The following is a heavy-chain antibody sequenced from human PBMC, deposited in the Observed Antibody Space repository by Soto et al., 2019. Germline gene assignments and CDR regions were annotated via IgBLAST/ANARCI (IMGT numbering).Heavy chain of an antibody. CDR3: AKGGHIDF. Sequence: PGGSLRLSSAASGFSFSTYWMSWVRQVPGTGLEWVANIKADGSGTYYVDSVRGRFTISRDNAKTSLFLQLNSLRAEDTAVYYCAKGGHIDFCGQGTLVTVSS. CDR2: IKADGSGT. J-gene: IGHJ4*02. D-gene: IGHD3-16*01. CDR1: GFSFSTYW. V-gene: IGHV3-7*03.